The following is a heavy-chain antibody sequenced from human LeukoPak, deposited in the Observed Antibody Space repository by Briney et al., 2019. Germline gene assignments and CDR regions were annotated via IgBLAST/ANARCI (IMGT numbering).Heavy chain of an antibody. Sequence: SETLSLTCTVSGDSISSRSYYWGCIRQPPGKGLEWIVSIYYSGSTYYNPSLKSRVTISVNTSKNQFSLKLSSVTAADTAVYYCARASSGYYYAYYFDYWGQGTLVTVSS. CDR2: IYYSGST. D-gene: IGHD3-22*01. V-gene: IGHV4-39*07. CDR1: GDSISSRSYY. CDR3: ARASSGYYYAYYFDY. J-gene: IGHJ4*02.